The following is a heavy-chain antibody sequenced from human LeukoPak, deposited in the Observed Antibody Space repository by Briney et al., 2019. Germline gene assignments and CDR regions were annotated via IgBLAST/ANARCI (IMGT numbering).Heavy chain of an antibody. J-gene: IGHJ5*02. CDR1: GYTFTSYY. CDR2: INPSGGGT. Sequence: ASVKVSCKASGYTFTSYYIHWVRQAPGQGLEWMGIINPSGGGTNYAQKFQARVTMTRDTSTSTVYMELSSLRSEDTAVYYCARDLGVQTMVFFDPWGQGTLVTVSS. D-gene: IGHD4/OR15-4a*01. V-gene: IGHV1-46*01. CDR3: ARDLGVQTMVFFDP.